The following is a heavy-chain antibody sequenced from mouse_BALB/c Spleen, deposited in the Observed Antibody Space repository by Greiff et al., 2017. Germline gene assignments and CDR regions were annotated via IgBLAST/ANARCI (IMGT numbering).Heavy chain of an antibody. CDR1: GFTFSSFG. CDR3: ARSTGIRAMDY. V-gene: IGHV5-17*02. Sequence: EVQLVESGGGLVQPGGSRKLSCAASGFTFSSFGMHWVRQAPEKGLEWVAYISSGSSTIHYADTVKGRFTISRDNPKNTLFLQMTSLRSEDTAMYYCARSTGIRAMDYWGQGTSVTVSS. J-gene: IGHJ4*01. D-gene: IGHD2-1*01. CDR2: ISSGSSTI.